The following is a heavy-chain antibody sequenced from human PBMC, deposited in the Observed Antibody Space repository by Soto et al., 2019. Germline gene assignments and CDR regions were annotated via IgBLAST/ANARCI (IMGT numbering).Heavy chain of an antibody. J-gene: IGHJ4*02. CDR2: IYYTGST. D-gene: IGHD3-10*01. Sequence: SETLSLTCSVSGGSVSSYWWSWIRQPPGKGLEWIGYIYYTGSTNYSPSLKGRVTISLDASKSQFSLKLTSVTAADTAVYYCARGPGASDYYFDYWGPGTLVNV. CDR3: ARGPGASDYYFDY. V-gene: IGHV4-59*02. CDR1: GGSVSSYW.